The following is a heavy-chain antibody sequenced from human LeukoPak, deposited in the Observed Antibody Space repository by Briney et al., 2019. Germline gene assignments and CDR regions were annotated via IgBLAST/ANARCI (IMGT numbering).Heavy chain of an antibody. Sequence: SETLSLTCTVSGVSISSYYWSWIRQPPGKGLEWIGYIYYSGSTNYNPSLKSRVTISVDTSKNQFSLKLRSVTAADTAVYYCARDVTQGFDYWGQGTLVTVSS. D-gene: IGHD3-16*01. V-gene: IGHV4-59*01. CDR3: ARDVTQGFDY. CDR1: GVSISSYY. CDR2: IYYSGST. J-gene: IGHJ4*02.